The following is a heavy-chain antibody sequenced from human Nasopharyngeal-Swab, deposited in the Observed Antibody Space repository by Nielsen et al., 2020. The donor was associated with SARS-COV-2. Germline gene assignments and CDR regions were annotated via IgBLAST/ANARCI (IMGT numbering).Heavy chain of an antibody. Sequence: ASVKVSCKASGYTFTSYYMHWVRQAPGQGLEWMGIINPSGGSTSYAQKFQGRVTMTRDTSTSTVYMELRSLRSDDTAVYYCARFSDYVWGSYRYAFDYWGQGTLVTVSS. V-gene: IGHV1-46*01. CDR1: GYTFTSYY. J-gene: IGHJ4*02. CDR2: INPSGGST. D-gene: IGHD3-16*02. CDR3: ARFSDYVWGSYRYAFDY.